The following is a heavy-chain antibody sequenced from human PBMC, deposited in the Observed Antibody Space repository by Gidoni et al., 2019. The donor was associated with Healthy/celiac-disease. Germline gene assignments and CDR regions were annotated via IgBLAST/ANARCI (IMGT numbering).Heavy chain of an antibody. V-gene: IGHV4-34*01. CDR2: INHSGST. CDR3: ARGYCSSTSCYTRLYYYYYYGMDV. CDR1: GGSFSGYY. Sequence: QVQLQQWGAGLLKPSETLSLTCAVYGGSFSGYYWSWIRQPPGKGLEWIGEINHSGSTNYNPSLKSRVTISVDTSKNQFSLKLSSVTAADTAVYYCARGYCSSTSCYTRLYYYYYYGMDVWGQGTTVTVSS. D-gene: IGHD2-2*02. J-gene: IGHJ6*02.